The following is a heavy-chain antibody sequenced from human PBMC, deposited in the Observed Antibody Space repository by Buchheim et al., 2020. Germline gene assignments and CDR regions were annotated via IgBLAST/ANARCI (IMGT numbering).Heavy chain of an antibody. CDR2: ISGSASTI. D-gene: IGHD1-26*01. J-gene: IGHJ4*02. CDR3: ARDVGGSRYDF. Sequence: EVQLVESGGGLVQPGGSLRLSCAASEFAFSNYPMNWVRQAPGKGLEWVSYISGSASTIYYADSVKGRFTLSRDNANNSLCLQMNSLGAEDTAVYYCARDVGGSRYDFWGQGTL. CDR1: EFAFSNYP. V-gene: IGHV3-48*01.